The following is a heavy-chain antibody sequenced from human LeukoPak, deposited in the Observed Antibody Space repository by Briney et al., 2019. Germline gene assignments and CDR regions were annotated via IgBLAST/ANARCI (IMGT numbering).Heavy chain of an antibody. V-gene: IGHV3-7*01. CDR3: AIPSSYDGSRYYPAY. CDR2: IGPDGSED. J-gene: IGHJ4*02. CDR1: GFRISANT. Sequence: GGSLGLSCVVSGFRISANTVTWARQPPGKGLQWLANIGPDGSEDYYVDLVRGRFTISRDNARDSLYLQMNSLRADDTAVYYRAIPSSYDGSRYYPAYWGQGTLVSVSS. D-gene: IGHD3-22*01.